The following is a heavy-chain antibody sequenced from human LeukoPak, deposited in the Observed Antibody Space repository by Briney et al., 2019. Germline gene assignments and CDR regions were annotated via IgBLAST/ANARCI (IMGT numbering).Heavy chain of an antibody. CDR1: GDSVSSNSAA. CDR2: TYRTSRWYN. D-gene: IGHD6-13*01. Sequence: SQTLSLTCAISGDSVSSNSAAWNWIRQSPSRGLEWLGRTYRTSRWYNDYAVSVKSRITINPDTSKNQFSLQLSSVTPEDTAVYYCARDLPPGAAGVTGPFDYWGQGALVTVSA. CDR3: ARDLPPGAAGVTGPFDY. V-gene: IGHV6-1*01. J-gene: IGHJ4*02.